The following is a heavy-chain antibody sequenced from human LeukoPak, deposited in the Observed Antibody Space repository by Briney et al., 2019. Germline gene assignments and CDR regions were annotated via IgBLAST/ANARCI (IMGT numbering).Heavy chain of an antibody. D-gene: IGHD3-16*02. CDR1: GFTFSSYG. J-gene: IGHJ4*02. CDR2: INTEGSST. CDR3: ARDIDRYYFDY. V-gene: IGHV3-74*01. Sequence: GGSLRLSCAASGFTFSSYGMHWVRQAPGKGLVWVSRINTEGSSTSYADSVKGRFTISRDNAKNTLYLQMNSLRAEDTAVYYCARDIDRYYFDYWGQGTLVTVSS.